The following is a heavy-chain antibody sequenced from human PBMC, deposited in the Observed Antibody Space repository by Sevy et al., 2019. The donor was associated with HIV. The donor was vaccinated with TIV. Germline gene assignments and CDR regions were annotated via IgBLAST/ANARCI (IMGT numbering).Heavy chain of an antibody. Sequence: ASVKVSCKASGGTFGSYGISWVRQAPGQGLEWMGGIIPILGTVNYAQKFQGRVTITADESTKTAYMELSSLGSEDTAVYYCARGGGNGWYYFDYWGQETLVTVSS. D-gene: IGHD6-19*01. CDR3: ARGGGNGWYYFDY. J-gene: IGHJ4*02. CDR2: IIPILGTV. V-gene: IGHV1-69*13. CDR1: GGTFGSYG.